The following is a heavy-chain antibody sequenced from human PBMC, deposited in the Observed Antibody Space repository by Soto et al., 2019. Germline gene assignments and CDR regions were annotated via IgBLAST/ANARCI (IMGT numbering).Heavy chain of an antibody. CDR2: INPSGGST. V-gene: IGHV1-46*03. CDR3: ARARDGYNVIDY. CDR1: GYSFSFYG. J-gene: IGHJ4*02. Sequence: GASVKVSCKASGYSFSFYGINWVRQAPGQGLEWMGWINPSGGSTSYAQKFQGRVTMTRDTSTSTVYMELSSLRSEDTAVYYCARARDGYNVIDYWVQGTLVTVSS. D-gene: IGHD5-12*01.